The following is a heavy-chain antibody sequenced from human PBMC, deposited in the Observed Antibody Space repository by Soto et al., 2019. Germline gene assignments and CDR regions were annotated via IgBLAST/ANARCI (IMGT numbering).Heavy chain of an antibody. D-gene: IGHD6-6*01. V-gene: IGHV1-18*04. CDR1: GYTFTSYG. Sequence: QVQLVQSGAEVKKPGASVKVSCKASGYTFTSYGISWVRQAPGKGLEWMGWISAYNGNTNYAQKLQGRVTMTTDTSTSTAYMELRSLRADDTAVYYCARDVRIAARRGFLDYWGQGTLVTVSS. J-gene: IGHJ4*02. CDR3: ARDVRIAARRGFLDY. CDR2: ISAYNGNT.